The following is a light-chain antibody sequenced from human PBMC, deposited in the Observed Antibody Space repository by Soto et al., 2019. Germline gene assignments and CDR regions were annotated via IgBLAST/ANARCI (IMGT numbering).Light chain of an antibody. Sequence: QSALTQPPSASGSPGQSVTISCTGTSSDVGGYNYVYWYQQHPGKAPKLMIYEVSKRPSGVPDRFSGSKSGNTASLTVSGLQAEDEADYYCSSYAGSNSHVVFGGGTKVTVL. V-gene: IGLV2-8*01. CDR2: EVS. CDR3: SSYAGSNSHVV. CDR1: SSDVGGYNY. J-gene: IGLJ2*01.